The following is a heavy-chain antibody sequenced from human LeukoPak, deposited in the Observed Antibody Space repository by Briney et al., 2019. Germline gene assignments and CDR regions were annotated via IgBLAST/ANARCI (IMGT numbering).Heavy chain of an antibody. V-gene: IGHV4-39*01. D-gene: IGHD4-11*01. CDR1: GGSISSTNYY. CDR2: IYYSGST. J-gene: IGHJ6*02. CDR3: ARSKGRLPQYYYGMDV. Sequence: SETLSLTCPVSGGSISSTNYYWGWIRQPPGKGLEWIGSIYYSGSTYYNPSLKSRVTISIDTSKNQFSLKLSSVTAADTAVYYCARSKGRLPQYYYGMDVWGQGTTVTVSS.